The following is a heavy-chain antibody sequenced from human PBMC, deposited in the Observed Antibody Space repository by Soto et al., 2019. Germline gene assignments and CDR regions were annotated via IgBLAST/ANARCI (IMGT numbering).Heavy chain of an antibody. Sequence: PSETLSLTCTVSGGSISSGGYYWSWIRQHPGKGLEWIGYIYYSGSTYYNPSLKSRVTISVDTSKNQFSLKLSSVTAADTAVYYCAREQRGKKRLRLGELSLYPPSIFDYWGQGTLVTVSS. V-gene: IGHV4-31*03. CDR3: AREQRGKKRLRLGELSLYPPSIFDY. D-gene: IGHD3-16*02. J-gene: IGHJ4*02. CDR2: IYYSGST. CDR1: GGSISSGGYY.